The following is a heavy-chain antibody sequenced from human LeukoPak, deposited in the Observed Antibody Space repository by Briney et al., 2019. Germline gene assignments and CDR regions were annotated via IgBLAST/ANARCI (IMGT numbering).Heavy chain of an antibody. CDR3: AKDKGSYSSSSVLDY. V-gene: IGHV3-23*01. CDR2: ISGSGGST. CDR1: GFTFSSYA. D-gene: IGHD6-6*01. J-gene: IGHJ4*02. Sequence: GGSLRLSCAASGFTFSSYAMSWVRQAPGKGLEWVSAISGSGGSTYYADSVKGRFTISRDNSKNTLYLQMNSLRAEDTAVYYCAKDKGSYSSSSVLDYWCQGTLVTVSS.